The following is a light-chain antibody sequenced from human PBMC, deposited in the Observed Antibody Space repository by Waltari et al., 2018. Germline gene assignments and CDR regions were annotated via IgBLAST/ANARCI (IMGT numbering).Light chain of an antibody. CDR3: MQVVQVPWT. J-gene: IGKJ1*01. Sequence: DIVMTQSPLSLPVTPGEPASISCRSSQSLLHSNEYNCLDWYLQKPGQAPQLLIYLGSNRASGVPDRFSGSGSGKDFTLKISRVEAEDVGVYYCMQVVQVPWTFGQGTKVEIK. CDR2: LGS. V-gene: IGKV2-28*01. CDR1: QSLLHSNEYNC.